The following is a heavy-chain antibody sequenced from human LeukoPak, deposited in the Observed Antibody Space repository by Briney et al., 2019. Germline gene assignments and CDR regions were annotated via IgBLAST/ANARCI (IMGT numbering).Heavy chain of an antibody. J-gene: IGHJ4*02. Sequence: SETLSLTCTVSDGSISSYYWSWIRQPPGKGLEWVGYVYNSGSTNYNPSLKSRVTISVGTSKNPFSLKLSSVTAADTAVYYCATGSDEGYNYIVYRGQGILVTVSS. CDR3: ATGSDEGYNYIVY. V-gene: IGHV4-59*01. CDR2: VYNSGST. CDR1: DGSISSYY. D-gene: IGHD5-24*01.